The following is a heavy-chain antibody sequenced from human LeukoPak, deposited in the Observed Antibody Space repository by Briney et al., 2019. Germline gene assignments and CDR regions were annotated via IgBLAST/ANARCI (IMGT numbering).Heavy chain of an antibody. CDR3: ARGEYCSSTSCSIDY. D-gene: IGHD2-2*01. J-gene: IGHJ4*02. CDR1: GFTFSSYW. CDR2: ISGSGGST. V-gene: IGHV3-23*01. Sequence: PGGSLRLSCAASGFTFSSYWMHWVRQAPGKGLVWVSAISGSGGSTYYADSVKGRFTISRDNSKNTLYLQMNSLRAEDTAVYYCARGEYCSSTSCSIDYWGQGTLVTVSS.